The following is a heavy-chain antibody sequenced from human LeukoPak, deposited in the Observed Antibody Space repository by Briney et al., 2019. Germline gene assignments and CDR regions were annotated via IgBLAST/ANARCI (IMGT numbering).Heavy chain of an antibody. CDR1: GFTFSTYG. V-gene: IGHV3-23*01. J-gene: IGHJ4*02. CDR3: AKDALRSAATDFDY. Sequence: GGSLRLSCEASGFTFSTYGMSWVRQAPGKGLEWVSAISGSGGSTYYADSVKGRVTISRDNSKNTLYLQMNSLRAEDTAVYYCAKDALRSAATDFDYWGQGTLVTVSS. D-gene: IGHD1-26*01. CDR2: ISGSGGST.